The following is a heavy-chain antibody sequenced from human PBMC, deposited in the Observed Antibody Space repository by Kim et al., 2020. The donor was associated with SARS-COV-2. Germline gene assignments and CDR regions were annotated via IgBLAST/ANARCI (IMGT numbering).Heavy chain of an antibody. CDR2: IKQDGSEK. D-gene: IGHD6-13*01. Sequence: GGSLRLSCAASGFTFINYWMSWVRQAPGKGLERVANIKQDGSEKYYVDSVTGRFTISSDNAKNSLYLQMNSLRAEDTAVYYCATATRSSSDYWGQGTLVTVSS. V-gene: IGHV3-7*01. CDR1: GFTFINYW. J-gene: IGHJ4*02. CDR3: ATATRSSSDY.